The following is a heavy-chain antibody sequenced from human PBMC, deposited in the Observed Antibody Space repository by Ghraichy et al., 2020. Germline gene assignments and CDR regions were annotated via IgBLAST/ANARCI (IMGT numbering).Heavy chain of an antibody. Sequence: SETLSLTCTVSGASISSSGYHWGWVRQAPGKGLEWIGSIYFTGTTSYNPSLRSRVTMSVDTPKKQFSLKLSSVTAADTSVYSCVRARQYSYGPFDSWGQGILV. CDR2: IYFTGTT. J-gene: IGHJ4*02. V-gene: IGHV4-39*01. D-gene: IGHD3-10*01. CDR1: GASISSSGYH. CDR3: VRARQYSYGPFDS.